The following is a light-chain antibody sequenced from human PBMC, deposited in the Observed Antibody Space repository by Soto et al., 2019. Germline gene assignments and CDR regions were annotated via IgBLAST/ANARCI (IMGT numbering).Light chain of an antibody. CDR2: DTS. Sequence: EIVLTQSPATVSLSPGERVTLSYRASQSVSSCLAWYQQKPGQAPRLLIYDTSIRAAAIPARFSGGGSGTDFTLTISSLEPEDFAVYFCQQCGTRPPITFGQGTRLEIK. CDR3: QQCGTRPPIT. CDR1: QSVSSC. J-gene: IGKJ5*01. V-gene: IGKV3-11*01.